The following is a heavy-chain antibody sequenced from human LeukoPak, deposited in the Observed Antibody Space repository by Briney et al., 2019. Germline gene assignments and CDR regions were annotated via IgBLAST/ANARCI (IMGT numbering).Heavy chain of an antibody. CDR1: GGSISSSGYY. D-gene: IGHD5-12*01. CDR2: LYYTGST. J-gene: IGHJ3*02. Sequence: SETLSLTCIVSGGSISSSGYYWDWIRQPPGKGLEWIGNLYYTGSTYYNPSLKSRITISVDTAKNHFSLKLRSVTAADTAVYYCARHSRSGYGDYESAFDIWGQGTMVTVSS. V-gene: IGHV4-39*01. CDR3: ARHSRSGYGDYESAFDI.